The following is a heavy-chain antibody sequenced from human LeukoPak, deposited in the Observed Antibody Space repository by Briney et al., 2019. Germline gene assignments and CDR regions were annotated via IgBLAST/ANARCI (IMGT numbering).Heavy chain of an antibody. CDR1: GLTFSSYA. CDR3: AKGQRGGVLRSY. V-gene: IGHV3-23*01. CDR2: ISGSCGST. D-gene: IGHD4/OR15-4a*01. Sequence: GGSLRPSCAASGLTFSSYAMSWVRQAPGKGLGWVSAISGSCGSTYYSDSVKGRFTISRDNSKNTLYVQMHSLRAEDTAVYYCAKGQRGGVLRSYWGQGTLVTVSS. J-gene: IGHJ4*02.